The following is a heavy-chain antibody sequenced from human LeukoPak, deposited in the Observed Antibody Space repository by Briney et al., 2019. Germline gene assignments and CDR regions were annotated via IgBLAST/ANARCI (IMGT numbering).Heavy chain of an antibody. Sequence: ASVKVSCKASGYNFTDYYIHWVRQAPGQGLEWMGWINPNSGGTDYAQKFQGRVTMTRDTSISTAYMELSSLRSDDTAVYYCASGYYDFWSGLYWGQGTLVTVS. D-gene: IGHD3-3*01. V-gene: IGHV1-2*02. CDR3: ASGYYDFWSGLY. CDR2: INPNSGGT. J-gene: IGHJ4*02. CDR1: GYNFTDYY.